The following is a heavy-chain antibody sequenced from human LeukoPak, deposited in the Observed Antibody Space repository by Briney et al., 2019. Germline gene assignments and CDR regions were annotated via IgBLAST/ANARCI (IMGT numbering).Heavy chain of an antibody. CDR2: IYYSGGT. CDR3: ASSIAVANFDY. J-gene: IGHJ4*02. CDR1: GGSISSSSYY. Sequence: SETLSLTCTVSGGSISSSSYYWGWIRQPPGKGLEWIGSIYYSGGTYYNPSLKSRVTISVDTSKNQFSLKLSSVTAADTAVYYCASSIAVANFDYWGRGTLVTVSS. V-gene: IGHV4-39*01. D-gene: IGHD6-19*01.